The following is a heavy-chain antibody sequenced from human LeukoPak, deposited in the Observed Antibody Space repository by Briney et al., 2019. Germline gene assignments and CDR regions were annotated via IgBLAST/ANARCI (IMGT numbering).Heavy chain of an antibody. CDR2: IYTSGST. V-gene: IGHV4-61*02. Sequence: SETLSLTCTVSGGSISSGSYYWSWIRQPAGKGLEWIGRIYTSGSTNYNPSLKSRVTISVDTSKNQFSLKLSSVTAADTAVYYCARDRGYSYGSNAFDIWGQGTMVTVSS. CDR3: ARDRGYSYGSNAFDI. D-gene: IGHD5-18*01. J-gene: IGHJ3*02. CDR1: GGSISSGSYY.